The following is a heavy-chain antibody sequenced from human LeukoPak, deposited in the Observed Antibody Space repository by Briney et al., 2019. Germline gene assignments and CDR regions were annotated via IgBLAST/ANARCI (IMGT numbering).Heavy chain of an antibody. CDR3: ARTSQVYYGDYVPFDY. J-gene: IGHJ4*02. Sequence: GESLKISCKGSEYSFTSYWIGWVRQMPGKGLEWMGIIYPGDSDTRYSPSFQGQVTISADKSISTAYLQWSSLKASDTAMYYCARTSQVYYGDYVPFDYWGQGTLVTVSS. V-gene: IGHV5-51*01. CDR2: IYPGDSDT. D-gene: IGHD4-17*01. CDR1: EYSFTSYW.